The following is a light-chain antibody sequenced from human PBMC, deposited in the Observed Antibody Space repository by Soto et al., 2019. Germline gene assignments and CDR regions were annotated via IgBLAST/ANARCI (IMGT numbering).Light chain of an antibody. CDR1: QDISNY. V-gene: IGKV1-33*01. CDR3: QQYGNVPKT. J-gene: IGKJ1*01. CDR2: AAS. Sequence: DIQMTQSPSSLSASVGERVTITCRASQDISNYLNWYQQKPGKAPKLLIYAASNLGTGVPSRFSGSGSVTDFTFTISSLQPEDIATYYCQQYGNVPKTFGQGNKVDIK.